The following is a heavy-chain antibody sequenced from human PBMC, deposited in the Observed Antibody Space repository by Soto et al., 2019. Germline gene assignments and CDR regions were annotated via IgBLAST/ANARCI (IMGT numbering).Heavy chain of an antibody. J-gene: IGHJ4*02. CDR2: MNPTSGDT. CDR1: GYTFSSYD. Sequence: QVQLVQSGAEVKKPGASVKVSCKASGYTFSSYDINWGRQATGQGLEWMGWMNPTSGDTGYAQKFQGRVTMTRNTSITTAYMELYSLRSEDTAVYYCAKVSRRGSAIDFDYWGQGTLVTVS. D-gene: IGHD3-10*01. CDR3: AKVSRRGSAIDFDY. V-gene: IGHV1-8*01.